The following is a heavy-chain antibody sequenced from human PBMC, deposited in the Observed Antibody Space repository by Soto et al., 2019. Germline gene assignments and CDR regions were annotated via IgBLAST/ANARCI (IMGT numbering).Heavy chain of an antibody. CDR1: GFTFNIYW. V-gene: IGHV3-74*01. CDR3: ARDNWNSY. CDR2: TDNDGSAT. Sequence: EVQLVESGGGLVQPGGSLRLSCVASGFTFNIYWMHWVRQAPGKGLEWVSRTDNDGSATTYAASVKGRFTISRDNAKNTLFLQMNTLRVDDTAVYYCARDNWNSYWGQGTLVTVSS. J-gene: IGHJ4*02. D-gene: IGHD1-1*01.